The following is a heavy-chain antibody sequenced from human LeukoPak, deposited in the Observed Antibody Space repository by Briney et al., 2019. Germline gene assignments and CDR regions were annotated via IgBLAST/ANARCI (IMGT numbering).Heavy chain of an antibody. Sequence: SETLSLTCAVYGGSFSGYYWSWIRQPPGKGLEWIGEINHSGSTNYNPSLKSPATISVDTSKNQFSLKLSSVTAADTAVYYCASPYYYGSGSYGNAFDIWGQGTMVTVSS. D-gene: IGHD3-10*01. CDR2: INHSGST. CDR1: GGSFSGYY. V-gene: IGHV4-34*01. CDR3: ASPYYYGSGSYGNAFDI. J-gene: IGHJ3*02.